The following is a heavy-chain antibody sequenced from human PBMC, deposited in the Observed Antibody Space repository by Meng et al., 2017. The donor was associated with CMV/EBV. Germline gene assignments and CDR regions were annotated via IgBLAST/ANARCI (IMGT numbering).Heavy chain of an antibody. D-gene: IGHD3-22*01. CDR3: ARDRRYYDSSGYYPA. Sequence: VRLGESGGGLVKPGGSLRLSCAASGFTFSDYYMSWIRQAPGKGLEWVSYISSSSSYTNYADSVKGRFTISRDNAKNSLYLQMNSLRAEDTAVYYCARDRRYYDSSGYYPAWGQWDLVTVSS. J-gene: IGHJ5*02. V-gene: IGHV3-11*06. CDR1: GFTFSDYY. CDR2: ISSSSSYT.